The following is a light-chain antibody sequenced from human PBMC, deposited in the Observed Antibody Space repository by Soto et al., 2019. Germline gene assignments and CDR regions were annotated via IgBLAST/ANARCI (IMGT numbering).Light chain of an antibody. CDR1: QSISSY. CDR2: GAS. J-gene: IGKJ4*01. Sequence: DLQMTQSPSSLSASVGDRVTITCRASQSISSYLSWYQHSLGKAPKLLIYGASNLQSGVPSRFSASGSGTEFTLTISNLHPEDFATYYCQQRFTTPLTFGGGTKVEV. V-gene: IGKV1-39*01. CDR3: QQRFTTPLT.